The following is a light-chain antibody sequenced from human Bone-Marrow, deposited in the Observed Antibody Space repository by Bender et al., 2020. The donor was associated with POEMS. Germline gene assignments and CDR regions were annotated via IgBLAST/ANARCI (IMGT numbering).Light chain of an antibody. CDR1: SSDVGSYNL. V-gene: IGLV2-23*01. Sequence: QSALTQPASVSGSPGQSITISCTGTSSDVGSYNLVSWYHNHQGKPPKLMIYEGSKRPSGVSHRFSASKSANTASLTISGLQAEDEADYYCCSYAGSSTWVFGGGTKLTVL. J-gene: IGLJ3*02. CDR3: CSYAGSSTWV. CDR2: EGS.